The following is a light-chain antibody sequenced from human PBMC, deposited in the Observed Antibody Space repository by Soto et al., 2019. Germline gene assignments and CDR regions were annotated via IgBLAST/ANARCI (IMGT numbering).Light chain of an antibody. J-gene: IGKJ1*01. CDR1: QSISSW. CDR2: DAS. CDR3: QQYNSYQST. V-gene: IGKV1-5*01. Sequence: DVQMTQSPSTLSASVGDRVTITCRASQSISSWLAWYQQKPGKAPKLLIYDASSLESGVPSRFRLSGSWTGLALTVTSLQPDDFATYYCQQYNSYQSTVGQATKVDIK.